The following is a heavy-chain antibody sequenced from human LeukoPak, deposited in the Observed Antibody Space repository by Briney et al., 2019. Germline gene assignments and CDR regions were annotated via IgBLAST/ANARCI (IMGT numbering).Heavy chain of an antibody. CDR3: ARDRRYYYGSGSSPTFDY. D-gene: IGHD3-10*01. CDR1: GFTFSTYG. Sequence: GGPLRLSCAASGFTFSTYGMYWVRQAPGKGLEWVAVIWYDGSNKNYADSVKGRFTISRGNSKNTLYLQMNSLRVEDTAVYYCARDRRYYYGSGSSPTFDYWGQGTLVTVSS. J-gene: IGHJ4*02. V-gene: IGHV3-33*01. CDR2: IWYDGSNK.